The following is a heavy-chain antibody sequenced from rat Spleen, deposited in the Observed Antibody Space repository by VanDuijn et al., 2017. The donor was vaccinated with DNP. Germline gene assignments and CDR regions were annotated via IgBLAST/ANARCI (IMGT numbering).Heavy chain of an antibody. D-gene: IGHD1-7*01. J-gene: IGHJ2*01. CDR2: ISTGGDT. CDR1: GFSLTSYT. CDR3: TRYYGYRYFDN. Sequence: QVQLKESGPGLLQPSQTLSLTCSVSGFSLTSYTVIWVRQPPGKGLEWIAAISTGGDTYYNSALKSRRSISRDTSKSQVFLKMNSLQTDDTGTYYCTRYYGYRYFDNWGQGVMVTVSS. V-gene: IGHV2-6*01.